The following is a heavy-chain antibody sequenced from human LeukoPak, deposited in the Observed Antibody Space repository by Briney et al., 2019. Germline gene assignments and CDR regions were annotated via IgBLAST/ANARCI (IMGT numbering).Heavy chain of an antibody. CDR3: ARGRRWWELHEAFDI. D-gene: IGHD1-26*01. J-gene: IGHJ3*02. V-gene: IGHV1-8*03. Sequence: ASVKVSCTASGYTFTSYDINWVRQATGQGLEWMGWMNPYSGKTGYAQKFPGRVTITRNTSISTASIELSSLRSEDTAVYYCARGRRWWELHEAFDIWGQGTMVTVSS. CDR2: MNPYSGKT. CDR1: GYTFTSYD.